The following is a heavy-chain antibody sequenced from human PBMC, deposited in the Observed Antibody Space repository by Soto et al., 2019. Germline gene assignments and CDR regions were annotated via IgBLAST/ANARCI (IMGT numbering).Heavy chain of an antibody. V-gene: IGHV3-23*01. CDR1: GFTFSTSG. J-gene: IGHJ3*01. CDR2: ISGRGSAT. Sequence: EVQLLEAGGGLVQPGESLRLSCAASGFTFSTSGMTWVRQAPGKGLEWVSGISGRGSATYYADSVKGRFTISRDDSKNTVYLHMNSLRVEDTALYYCAKDPSPVVVVASAFDFWGQGTMVTVSS. CDR3: AKDPSPVVVVASAFDF. D-gene: IGHD2-15*01.